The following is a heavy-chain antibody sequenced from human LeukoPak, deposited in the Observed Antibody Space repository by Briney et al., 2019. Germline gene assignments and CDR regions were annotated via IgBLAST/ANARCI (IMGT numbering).Heavy chain of an antibody. CDR1: GFSFSSYG. D-gene: IGHD6-19*01. J-gene: IGHJ4*02. Sequence: GGSLRLSCAASGFSFSSYGMHWVCQAPGKGLEWVAVIWYDGSNKYYADSVKGRFTISRDNSKNTLYLQMNSLRAEDTAVYYCARDGIAVAGDKFDYWGQGTLVTVSS. CDR3: ARDGIAVAGDKFDY. V-gene: IGHV3-33*08. CDR2: IWYDGSNK.